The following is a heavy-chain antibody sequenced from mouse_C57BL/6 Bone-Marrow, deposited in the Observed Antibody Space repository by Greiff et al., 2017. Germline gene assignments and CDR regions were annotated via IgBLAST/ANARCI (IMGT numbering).Heavy chain of an antibody. V-gene: IGHV5-4*01. Sequence: EVQLVESGGGLVKPGGSLKLSCAASGFTFSSYAMSWVSQTPEKRLEWVATISDGGSYTYYPDNVKGRFTISRDNAKNNLYLQMSHLKSEYTALYYCASVLRLNWFAYWGQGTLVTVSA. CDR1: GFTFSSYA. CDR2: ISDGGSYT. J-gene: IGHJ3*01. CDR3: ASVLRLNWFAY.